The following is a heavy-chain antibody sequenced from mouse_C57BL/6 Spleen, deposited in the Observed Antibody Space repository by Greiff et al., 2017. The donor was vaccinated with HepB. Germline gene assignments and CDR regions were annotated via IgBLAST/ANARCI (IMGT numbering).Heavy chain of an antibody. CDR1: GFSLTSYG. D-gene: IGHD1-1*01. CDR2: IWRGGST. CDR3: AKMVTTVVEPRYWYFDV. Sequence: QVQLQQSGPGLVQPSQSLSITCTVSGFSLTSYGVHWVRQSPGKGLEWLGVIWRGGSTDYNAAFMSRLSITKDNSKSQVFFKMNSLQADDTAIYYWAKMVTTVVEPRYWYFDVGGTGTTVTVSS. V-gene: IGHV2-5*01. J-gene: IGHJ1*03.